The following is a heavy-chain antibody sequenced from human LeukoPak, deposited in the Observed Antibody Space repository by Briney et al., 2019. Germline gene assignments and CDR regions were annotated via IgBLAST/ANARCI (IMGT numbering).Heavy chain of an antibody. D-gene: IGHD6-19*01. J-gene: IGHJ5*02. CDR2: IYYSGST. CDR1: GGSISSYY. Sequence: SETLSLTCTVSGGSISSYYWSWIRQPPGKGLEWIGYIYYSGSTNYNPSLKSRVTISVDTSKNQFSLKLGSVTAADTAVYYCARVYSSGWYDWFDPWGQGTLVTVSS. CDR3: ARVYSSGWYDWFDP. V-gene: IGHV4-59*01.